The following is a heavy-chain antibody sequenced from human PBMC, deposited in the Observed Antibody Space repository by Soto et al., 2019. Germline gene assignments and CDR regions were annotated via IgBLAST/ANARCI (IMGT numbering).Heavy chain of an antibody. V-gene: IGHV3-9*01. J-gene: IGHJ3*02. Sequence: PGGSLSLSCAASGFTFDDYAMHWVRQAPGKGLEWVSGISWNSGSIGYADSVKGRFTISRDSAKNSLYLQMNSLRAEDTALYYCAKDLYCGGGSCYSYAFDIWGQGTMVTLSS. D-gene: IGHD2-15*01. CDR2: ISWNSGSI. CDR3: AKDLYCGGGSCYSYAFDI. CDR1: GFTFDDYA.